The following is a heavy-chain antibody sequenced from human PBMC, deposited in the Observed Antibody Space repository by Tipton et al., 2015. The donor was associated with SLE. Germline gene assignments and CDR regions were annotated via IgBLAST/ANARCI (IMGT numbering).Heavy chain of an antibody. V-gene: IGHV4-34*01. CDR3: ARGRTYYYDSSGPFRYFDY. CDR2: INQSGST. Sequence: TLSLTCAVYGGSFSGYYWSWIRQPPGKGLEWIGEINQSGSTNYIPSLKSRVTISVDTSKNQFSLKLSSVTAADTAVYYCARGRTYYYDSSGPFRYFDYWGQGTLVIVSS. CDR1: GGSFSGYY. D-gene: IGHD3-22*01. J-gene: IGHJ4*02.